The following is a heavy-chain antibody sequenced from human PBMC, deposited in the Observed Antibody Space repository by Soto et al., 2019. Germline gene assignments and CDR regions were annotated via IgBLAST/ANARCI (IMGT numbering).Heavy chain of an antibody. Sequence: QVQLQQWGAGLLKPSETLSLTCAVYGGSFSGYYWSWIRQPPGKGLEWIGEINYSGTTNYNPSLKSRVPMSVDTSKNQFSLKLNSVTAADTAVYYCAREDCSGGSCQNFDYWGQGTLVTVSS. CDR3: AREDCSGGSCQNFDY. CDR2: INYSGTT. J-gene: IGHJ4*02. CDR1: GGSFSGYY. D-gene: IGHD2-15*01. V-gene: IGHV4-34*01.